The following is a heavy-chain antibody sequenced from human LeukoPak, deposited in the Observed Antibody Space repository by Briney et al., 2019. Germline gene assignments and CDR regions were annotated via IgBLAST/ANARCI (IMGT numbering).Heavy chain of an antibody. CDR2: INHSGST. CDR1: GGSFSGYY. CDR3: ARARLRYFDWLEWFDP. V-gene: IGHV4-34*01. D-gene: IGHD3-9*01. J-gene: IGHJ5*02. Sequence: SETLSLTCAVYGGSFSGYYWSWIRQPPGKGLEWIGEINHSGSTNYNPSLKSRVTISVDTPKNQFSLKLSSVTAADTAVYYCARARLRYFDWLEWFDPWGQGTLVTVSS.